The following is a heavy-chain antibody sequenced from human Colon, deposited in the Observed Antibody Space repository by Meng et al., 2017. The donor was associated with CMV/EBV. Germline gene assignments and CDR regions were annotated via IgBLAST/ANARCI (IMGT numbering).Heavy chain of an antibody. J-gene: IGHJ6*02. V-gene: IGHV4-34*10. Sequence: SETLSLTCAVSGGPFKGFHWNWIRQSPGKGLEWIGEIRHSGLTSHNPSLKSRITMSLDTSKSQFYLEVRSVVAADTAVYYCARQRENYYYYGMDVRSHGTMVTVSS. CDR1: GGPFKGFH. CDR2: IRHSGLT. CDR3: ARQRENYYYYGMDV. D-gene: IGHD5-24*01.